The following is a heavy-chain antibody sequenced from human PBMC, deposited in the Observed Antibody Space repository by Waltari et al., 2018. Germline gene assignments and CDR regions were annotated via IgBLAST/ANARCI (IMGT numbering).Heavy chain of an antibody. CDR1: GFTFSSYW. V-gene: IGHV3-7*01. CDR2: IKQDGSEK. Sequence: EVQLVESGGGLVQPGGSLRLSCAASGFTFSSYWMSWVRQAPGQGLEWVANIKQDGSEKYYVDSVKGRFTIARDNAKNSLYLQMNSLRAEDTAVYYCARDGGGVSKRRHYYYYYMDVWGKGTTVTVSS. CDR3: ARDGGGVSKRRHYYYYYMDV. J-gene: IGHJ6*03. D-gene: IGHD3-16*01.